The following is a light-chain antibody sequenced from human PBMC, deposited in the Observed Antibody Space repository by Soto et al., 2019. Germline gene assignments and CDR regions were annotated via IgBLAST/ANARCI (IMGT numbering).Light chain of an antibody. CDR3: QQRYSPPRT. J-gene: IGKJ1*01. Sequence: DIQMTQSPSSVSASVGDRVTITCRASQSITSFLNWYQQRHGRAPNLLIYAASSLQSGVPSRFSGSGSGADFTLTISSLQPEDSATYYCQQRYSPPRTFGLGTKVEIK. CDR1: QSITSF. V-gene: IGKV1-39*01. CDR2: AAS.